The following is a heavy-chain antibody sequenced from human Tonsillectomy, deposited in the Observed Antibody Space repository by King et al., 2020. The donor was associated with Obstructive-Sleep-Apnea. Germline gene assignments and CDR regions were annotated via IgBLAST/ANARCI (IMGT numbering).Heavy chain of an antibody. CDR3: ARAPMVRGIIRWFDP. V-gene: IGHV4-31*03. D-gene: IGHD3-10*01. Sequence: QLQESGPGLAKPSQTLSLTCTVSGGSISSGGYYWSWIRQHPGKGLEWIGNIYYSGSTYYKPSLKSRVTISVDTSKNQFSLKLSSVTAADTAVYYCARAPMVRGIIRWFDPWGQGTLVTVSS. J-gene: IGHJ5*02. CDR2: IYYSGST. CDR1: GGSISSGGYY.